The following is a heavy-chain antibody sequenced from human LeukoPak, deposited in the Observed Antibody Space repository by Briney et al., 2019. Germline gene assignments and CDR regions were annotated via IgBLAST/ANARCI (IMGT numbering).Heavy chain of an antibody. CDR3: ARGARFGDV. D-gene: IGHD3-10*01. V-gene: IGHV3-33*01. CDR1: GFTFSSYC. Sequence: GRSLRLSCAASGFTFSSYCMHWVRQAPGKGMEWVAVIWYDGSNKYYADSVEGRFTISRDNSKNTLYLQMNSLRAEDKAVYYCARGARFGDVWGQGATVTVSS. J-gene: IGHJ6*02. CDR2: IWYDGSNK.